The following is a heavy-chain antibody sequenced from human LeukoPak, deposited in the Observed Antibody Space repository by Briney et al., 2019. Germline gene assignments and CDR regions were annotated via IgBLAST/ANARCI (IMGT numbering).Heavy chain of an antibody. D-gene: IGHD1-26*01. V-gene: IGHV5-51*01. CDR2: IYPGDSDT. J-gene: IGHJ6*02. Sequence: AGESLQISCKGSGYSFTSYWIGWVRPLPGKGLEWMGIIYPGDSDTRYSPSFQGQVTISADKSISTAYLQWSSLKASDTAMYYCARHSVYSGSYQDYGMDVWGQGTTVTVSS. CDR3: ARHSVYSGSYQDYGMDV. CDR1: GYSFTSYW.